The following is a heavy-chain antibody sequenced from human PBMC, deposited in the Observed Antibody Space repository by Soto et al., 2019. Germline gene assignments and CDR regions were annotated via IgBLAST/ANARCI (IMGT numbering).Heavy chain of an antibody. Sequence: ASVKVSCKASGYTFTGYYMHWVRQAPGQGLEWMGWINPNSGGTNYAQKFQGRVTMTRDTSISTAYMELSRRRSDDTAVYYCARVLPYNWNPTTRDKGAFDIWGQGTMVTVSS. CDR1: GYTFTGYY. CDR2: INPNSGGT. CDR3: ARVLPYNWNPTTRDKGAFDI. V-gene: IGHV1-2*02. J-gene: IGHJ3*02. D-gene: IGHD1-20*01.